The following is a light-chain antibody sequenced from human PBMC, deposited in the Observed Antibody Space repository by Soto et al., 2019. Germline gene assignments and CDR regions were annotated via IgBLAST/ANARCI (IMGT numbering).Light chain of an antibody. CDR3: QQYNNWPPLT. Sequence: EIVMTQSPATLSVSPGERADLSCRASQSVSTNLAWYQQKPGQAPRLLIYGAYTRATGIPARFSGSGSGTEFTLTISSLQSEDFAVYYCQQYNNWPPLTFGGGTKVEIK. CDR2: GAY. CDR1: QSVSTN. V-gene: IGKV3-15*01. J-gene: IGKJ4*01.